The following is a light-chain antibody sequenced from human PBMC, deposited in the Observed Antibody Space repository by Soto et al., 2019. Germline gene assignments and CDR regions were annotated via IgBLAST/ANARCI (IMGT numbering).Light chain of an antibody. Sequence: DIQMTQSPSSVSASVGDRVTITCRASQGISNWLAWYQQKPGKAPSLLIHAASSLQSGVPSRFSGSRYGTDFTLTISSLQPEDFATYFCQQANRLPVTFGPGTKVDIK. V-gene: IGKV1-12*01. J-gene: IGKJ3*01. CDR3: QQANRLPVT. CDR1: QGISNW. CDR2: AAS.